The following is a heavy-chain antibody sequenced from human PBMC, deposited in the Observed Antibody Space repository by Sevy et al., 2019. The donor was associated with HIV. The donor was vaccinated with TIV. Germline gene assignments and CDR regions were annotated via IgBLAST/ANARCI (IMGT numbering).Heavy chain of an antibody. J-gene: IGHJ6*02. CDR1: GFTFSSYG. CDR3: FGFKLASYYDYGMDV. D-gene: IGHD3-10*01. CDR2: ISYDGSNK. Sequence: GGSLRLSCAASGFTFSSYGMHWVRQAPGKGLEWVAVISYDGSNKYYADSVKGRFTISRDNSKNTLYLQMNSLRAEDTAVYYCFGFKLASYYDYGMDVWGQGTTVTASS. V-gene: IGHV3-30*03.